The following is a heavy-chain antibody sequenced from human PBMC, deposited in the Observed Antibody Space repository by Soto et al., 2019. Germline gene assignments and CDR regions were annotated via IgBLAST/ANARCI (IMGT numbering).Heavy chain of an antibody. V-gene: IGHV4-59*01. J-gene: IGHJ5*02. CDR2: VYYSGNT. Sequence: PTETPSLTCAVSGGSFISFYCDWIRQPPGQGLEWIGYVYYSGNTYYNPSLKSRVIISVDTYKNECSLSLTPGTEADTAGYDCARGGVRYWWAPWGRGTLVNVSA. CDR1: GGSFISFY. CDR3: ARGGVRYWWAP.